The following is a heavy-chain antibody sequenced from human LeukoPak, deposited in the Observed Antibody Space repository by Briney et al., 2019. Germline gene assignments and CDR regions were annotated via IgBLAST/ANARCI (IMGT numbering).Heavy chain of an antibody. J-gene: IGHJ6*02. CDR3: ARAGDTAMVHYFYYGMDV. V-gene: IGHV3-53*01. D-gene: IGHD5-18*01. CDR2: IYSGGIT. Sequence: PGGSLRLSCAASGFIVSANYMTWVRQAPGKGLECVSVIYSGGITDYADSVKGRFTVSRDNSKNMVYLQMNSLRAEDTAVYYCARAGDTAMVHYFYYGMDVWGQGTTVTVSS. CDR1: GFIVSANY.